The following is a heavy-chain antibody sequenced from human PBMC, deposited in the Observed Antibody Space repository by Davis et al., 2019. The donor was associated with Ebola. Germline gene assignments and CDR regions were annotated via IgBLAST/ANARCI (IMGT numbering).Heavy chain of an antibody. CDR3: ARGGVTTLYYYYGMDV. J-gene: IGHJ6*02. D-gene: IGHD4-17*01. Sequence: SETLSLTCAVYGGSFSGYYWSWIRQPAGKGLEWIGRIYTSGSTNYNPSLKSRVTMSVDTSKNQFSLKLSSVTAADTAVYYCARGGVTTLYYYYGMDVWGQGTTVTVSS. CDR1: GGSFSGYY. CDR2: IYTSGST. V-gene: IGHV4-59*10.